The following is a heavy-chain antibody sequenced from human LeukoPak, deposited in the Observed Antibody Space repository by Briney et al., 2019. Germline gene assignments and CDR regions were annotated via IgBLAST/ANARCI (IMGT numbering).Heavy chain of an antibody. Sequence: GRSLRLSCAASGFTFSSYDMHWVRQAPGKGLEWVPVISYDGSNKYYAASVKGRFTISRDNSKNTLYLQMNSRRPEDTAVYYCAKDPSGDSFGSYGLDVWGQGTTVTVSS. CDR2: ISYDGSNK. J-gene: IGHJ6*02. CDR3: AKDPSGDSFGSYGLDV. CDR1: GFTFSSYD. V-gene: IGHV3-30*18. D-gene: IGHD5-18*01.